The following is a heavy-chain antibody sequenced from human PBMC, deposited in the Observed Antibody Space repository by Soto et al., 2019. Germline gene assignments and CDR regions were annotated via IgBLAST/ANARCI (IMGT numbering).Heavy chain of an antibody. CDR1: GFTFSGSA. D-gene: IGHD6-6*01. CDR2: IRSKANSYAT. CDR3: TRLGYSSSSGDY. V-gene: IGHV3-73*01. Sequence: GGSLRLSCAASGFTFSGSAMHWVRQASGKGLEWVGRIRSKANSYATAYAASVKGRFTISRDDSKNTAYLQTNSLKTEDTAVYYCTRLGYSSSSGDYWGQGTLVTVSS. J-gene: IGHJ4*02.